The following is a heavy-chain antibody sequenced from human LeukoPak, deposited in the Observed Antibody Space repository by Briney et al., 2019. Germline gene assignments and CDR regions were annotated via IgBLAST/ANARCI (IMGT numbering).Heavy chain of an antibody. D-gene: IGHD3-22*01. CDR1: GFTFDDYA. CDR2: ISWNSGSI. J-gene: IGHJ4*02. Sequence: GGSLRLSCAASGFTFDDYAMHWVRQAPGKGLEWVSGISWNSGSIGYADSVKGRFTISRDNAKNSLYLQVNSLRAEDTALYYCAKDKWYDSSDYFDYWGQGTLVTVSS. V-gene: IGHV3-9*01. CDR3: AKDKWYDSSDYFDY.